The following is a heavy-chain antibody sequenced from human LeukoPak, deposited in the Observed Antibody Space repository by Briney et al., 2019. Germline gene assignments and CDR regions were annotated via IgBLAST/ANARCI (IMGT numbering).Heavy chain of an antibody. J-gene: IGHJ4*02. CDR3: AKDRPSRKEGATGYFDY. D-gene: IGHD1-26*01. V-gene: IGHV3-30*02. Sequence: GGSLRLSCAASGFTFSSYGMHWVRQAPGKGLEWVAFIRYDGSNKYYADSVKGRFTISRDNSKNTLYLQMNSLRAEDTAVYYCAKDRPSRKEGATGYFDYWGQRTLVTVSS. CDR2: IRYDGSNK. CDR1: GFTFSSYG.